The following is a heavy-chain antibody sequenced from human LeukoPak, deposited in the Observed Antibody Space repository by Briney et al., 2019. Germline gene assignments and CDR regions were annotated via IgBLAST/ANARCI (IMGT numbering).Heavy chain of an antibody. Sequence: GGSLRLSCAASGFDFGLYGMHWVRQAPGKGLEWVSYISSSSSTIYYADSVKGRFTISRDNAKNSLYLQMNSLRAEDTAVYYCAKDATAAVGTVYMDVWGKGTTVTISS. CDR2: ISSSSSTI. D-gene: IGHD6-13*01. CDR3: AKDATAAVGTVYMDV. CDR1: GFDFGLYG. V-gene: IGHV3-48*01. J-gene: IGHJ6*03.